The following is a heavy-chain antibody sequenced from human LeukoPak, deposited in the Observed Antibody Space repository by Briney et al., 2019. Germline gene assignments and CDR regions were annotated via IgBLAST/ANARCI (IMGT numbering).Heavy chain of an antibody. V-gene: IGHV3-66*02. CDR3: ARVCGGDCFDAFDI. Sequence: PGGSLRLSCAASGFTVSSNYMSWVRQAPGKGLEWVSVIYSGGSTYYADSVKGRFTISRDNSKNTLYLQMNSLRAEDTAVYYCARVCGGDCFDAFDIWGQGTMVTVSP. CDR2: IYSGGST. D-gene: IGHD2-21*02. CDR1: GFTVSSNY. J-gene: IGHJ3*02.